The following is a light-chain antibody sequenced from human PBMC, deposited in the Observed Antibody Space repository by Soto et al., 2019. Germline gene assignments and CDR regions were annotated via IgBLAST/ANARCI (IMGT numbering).Light chain of an antibody. J-gene: IGLJ2*01. V-gene: IGLV1-40*01. CDR2: GNS. CDR1: SSNIGAGYD. CDR3: QSYDSSLSVV. Sequence: QSVLTQPPSVSGAPGQRVPISCTGSSSNIGAGYDVHWYQQLPGTAPKLLIYGNSNRPSGVPDRFSGSKSVTSASLAITGLQAEDEADYYCQSYDSSLSVVFGGGTKLTVL.